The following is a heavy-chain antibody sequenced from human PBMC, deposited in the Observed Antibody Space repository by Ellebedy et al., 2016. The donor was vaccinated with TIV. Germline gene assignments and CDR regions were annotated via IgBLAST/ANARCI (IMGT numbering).Heavy chain of an antibody. V-gene: IGHV1-8*01. CDR2: MSPNSGNT. CDR3: ARVKGYCSTASCLYFDY. D-gene: IGHD2-2*01. CDR1: GYTFTTLD. J-gene: IGHJ4*02. Sequence: AASVKVSCKASGYTFTTLDINWVRQATGQGLEWMGWMSPNSGNTGFAQKFQGRVTMTRDTSISTAYMELSSLNSEDTAVYYCARVKGYCSTASCLYFDYWGQGTLVTVSS.